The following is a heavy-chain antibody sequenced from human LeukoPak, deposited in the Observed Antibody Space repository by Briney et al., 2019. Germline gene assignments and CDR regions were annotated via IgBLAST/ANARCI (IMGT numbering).Heavy chain of an antibody. D-gene: IGHD2-8*02. J-gene: IGHJ5*02. V-gene: IGHV4-34*01. Sequence: SETLSLTCAVYGGSFSGYYWSWIRQPPGKGLEWIGEINHSGSTNHTPSLKSRVTIAVDTSRNQFSLKLSSVTAADTAVYYCARSNSYCTGGVGYMGPPAQDWFDPWGQGTLVTVSS. CDR2: INHSGST. CDR1: GGSFSGYY. CDR3: ARSNSYCTGGVGYMGPPAQDWFDP.